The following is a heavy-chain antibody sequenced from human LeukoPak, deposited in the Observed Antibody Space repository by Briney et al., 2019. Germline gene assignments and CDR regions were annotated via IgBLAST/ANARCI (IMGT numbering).Heavy chain of an antibody. CDR1: GXTVSSNY. Sequence: GGSLRLSCAASGXTVSSNYVSWVRQAPGKGLEWVSVIYTVGSTFYADSVKGRFTISRDNSKNTVYLEMNSLRAEDTAVYYCARGTVGVGKVDYWGQGALVTVSS. CDR2: IYTVGST. D-gene: IGHD2-21*01. J-gene: IGHJ4*02. V-gene: IGHV3-53*01. CDR3: ARGTVGVGKVDY.